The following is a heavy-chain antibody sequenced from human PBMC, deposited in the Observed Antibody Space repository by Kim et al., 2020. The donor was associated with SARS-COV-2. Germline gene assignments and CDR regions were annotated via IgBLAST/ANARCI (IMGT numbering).Heavy chain of an antibody. D-gene: IGHD3-22*01. CDR1: GGSISSGGYY. V-gene: IGHV4-31*03. Sequence: SETLSLTCTVSGGSISSGGYYWSWIRQHPGKGLEWIGYIYYSGSTYYNPSLKSRVTISVDTSKNQFSLKLSSVTAADTAVYYCAREWFSWPNTTYGMDVWGQGTTVTVSS. CDR2: IYYSGST. CDR3: AREWFSWPNTTYGMDV. J-gene: IGHJ6*02.